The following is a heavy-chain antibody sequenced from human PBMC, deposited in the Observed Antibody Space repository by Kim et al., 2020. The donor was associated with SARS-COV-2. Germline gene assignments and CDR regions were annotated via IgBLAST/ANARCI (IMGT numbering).Heavy chain of an antibody. D-gene: IGHD6-6*01. Sequence: GGSLRLSCAASGFTFSSYAMHWVRQAPGKGLEWVAVISYDGSNKYYADSVKGRFTISRDNSKNTLYLQMNSLRAEDTAVYYCARDLVIDSSSSSWGQGTLVTVSS. CDR1: GFTFSSYA. V-gene: IGHV3-30*04. CDR2: ISYDGSNK. CDR3: ARDLVIDSSSSS. J-gene: IGHJ5*02.